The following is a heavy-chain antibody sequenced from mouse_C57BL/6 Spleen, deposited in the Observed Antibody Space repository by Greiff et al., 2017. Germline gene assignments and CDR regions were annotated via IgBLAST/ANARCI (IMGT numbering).Heavy chain of an antibody. CDR2: IYPGSGST. CDR1: GFTFTSYW. CDR3: ARSAYGNCDY. J-gene: IGHJ2*01. V-gene: IGHV1-55*01. Sequence: QVQLQQPGAELVKPGASVKISCKASGFTFTSYWITWVKQRPGQGLEWIGVIYPGSGSTNYNEKFKSKATLTVDTSSSTAYMQLSSLTSEDSAVYYCARSAYGNCDYWGQGTTLTVSS. D-gene: IGHD2-1*01.